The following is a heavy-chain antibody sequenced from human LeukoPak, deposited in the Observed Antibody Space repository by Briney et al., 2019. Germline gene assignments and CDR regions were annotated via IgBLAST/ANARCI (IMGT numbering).Heavy chain of an antibody. CDR2: IYYSGST. CDR1: GGSISSSSYY. V-gene: IGHV4-39*02. CDR3: ARENPRGVGGAMGDFDY. J-gene: IGHJ4*02. D-gene: IGHD3-16*01. Sequence: SETLSLTCTVSGGSISSSSYYWGWIRQPPGKGLEWIGSIYYSGSTYYNPSLKSRVTISVDTSKNQFSLKLSSVTAADTAVYYCARENPRGVGGAMGDFDYWGQGTLVTVSS.